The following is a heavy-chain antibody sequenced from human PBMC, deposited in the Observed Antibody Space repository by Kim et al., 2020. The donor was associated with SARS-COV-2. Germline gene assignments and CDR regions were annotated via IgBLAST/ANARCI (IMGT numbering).Heavy chain of an antibody. CDR3: AKERPDYYDSSGYGFDH. J-gene: IGHJ4*02. CDR2: ISGSGGST. D-gene: IGHD3-22*01. V-gene: IGHV3-23*01. CDR1: GFSFSVYA. Sequence: GGSLRLSCAASGFSFSVYAMSWVRQAPGKGLEWVSSISGSGGSTYYADSVKGRFTISRDNSKNILYLQMDSLRAEDTAIYYCAKERPDYYDSSGYGFDHWGQETPVTVSS.